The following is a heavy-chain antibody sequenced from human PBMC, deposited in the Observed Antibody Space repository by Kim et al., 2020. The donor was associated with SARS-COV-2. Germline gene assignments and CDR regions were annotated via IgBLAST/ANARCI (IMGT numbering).Heavy chain of an antibody. Sequence: ASVKVSCKASGYTFASSGVTWVRQAPGQGLEWMGWMSVHNGNTNYAQKFQGRVTMTADTSTDTAYMELRSLRSDDTAIYYCARWIPFIVGYQPTGWFDPWGQGTLVTVSS. CDR3: ARWIPFIVGYQPTGWFDP. J-gene: IGHJ5*02. V-gene: IGHV1-18*04. CDR2: MSVHNGNT. CDR1: GYTFASSG. D-gene: IGHD2-15*01.